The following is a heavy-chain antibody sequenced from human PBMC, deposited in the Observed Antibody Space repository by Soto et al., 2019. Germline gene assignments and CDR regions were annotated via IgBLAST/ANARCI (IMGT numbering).Heavy chain of an antibody. V-gene: IGHV4-34*01. CDR3: ARAPNWFDP. J-gene: IGHJ5*02. Sequence: SDTLDLSSAVYGGSFSVYYGSWIRQPPGRGLEWIGEINHSGTTNNNPSLKSRVTISVDTSKNQFSLKLSSVTAADTAVYYCARAPNWFDPWGQGTLVTVSS. CDR2: INHSGTT. CDR1: GGSFSVYY.